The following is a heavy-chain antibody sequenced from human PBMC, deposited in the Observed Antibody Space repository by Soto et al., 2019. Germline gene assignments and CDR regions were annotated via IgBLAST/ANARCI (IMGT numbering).Heavy chain of an antibody. J-gene: IGHJ3*02. Sequence: SVKVSCKASGGTFSSYAISWVRQAPGQGLEWMGWIIPIFGKANYAQKFQGRVTMTTDESTSTAYMELSSLRSDDTAVYYCARVPFTMVRGVISGAFDIWGQGTMVTVSS. CDR1: GGTFSSYA. D-gene: IGHD3-10*01. CDR3: ARVPFTMVRGVISGAFDI. V-gene: IGHV1-69*05. CDR2: IIPIFGKA.